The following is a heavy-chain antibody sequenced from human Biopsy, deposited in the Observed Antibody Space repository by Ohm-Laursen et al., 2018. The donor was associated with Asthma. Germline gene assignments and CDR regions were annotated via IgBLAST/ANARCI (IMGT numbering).Heavy chain of an antibody. CDR1: GGTFSSYS. CDR3: ARHPYVDGSDNYYYRGNDYYLGMDV. Sequence: GSSVKVSCKASGGTFSSYSVSWVRQAPGQGLEWMGGIIPIFGTANYAQKFQGRVTITADESTSTAYMELSSLRSEDTAVYYRARHPYVDGSDNYYYRGNDYYLGMDVWGQGTTVTVSS. CDR2: IIPIFGTA. J-gene: IGHJ6*02. V-gene: IGHV1-69*01. D-gene: IGHD3-10*01.